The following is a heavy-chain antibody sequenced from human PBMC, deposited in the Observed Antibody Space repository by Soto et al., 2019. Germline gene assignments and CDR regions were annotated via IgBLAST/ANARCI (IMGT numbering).Heavy chain of an antibody. Sequence: QVQLVQSGAEVKKPGASVKVSCKASGYTFTNYAISWVRQAPGQGLEWMGWISAYNGNTNYAQKLQGRVTMTTDTATSLASMALRSLTSDDTAVYYCARAWFGDFVCSFDYWGQGTLVTVSS. CDR3: ARAWFGDFVCSFDY. D-gene: IGHD3-10*01. J-gene: IGHJ4*02. V-gene: IGHV1-18*01. CDR1: GYTFTNYA. CDR2: ISAYNGNT.